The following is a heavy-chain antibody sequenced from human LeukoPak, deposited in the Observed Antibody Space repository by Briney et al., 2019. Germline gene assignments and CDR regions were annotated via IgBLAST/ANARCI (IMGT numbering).Heavy chain of an antibody. Sequence: SETLSLTCSVSGXSISSYYWSWIRQPPGKGLEWIGYIYYSGSTNYNPSLKSRVTISVDTSKNQFSLKLSSVTAADTAVYYCASAPYYYYGMDVWGQGTTVTVSS. CDR3: ASAPYYYYGMDV. CDR1: GXSISSYY. J-gene: IGHJ6*02. CDR2: IYYSGST. V-gene: IGHV4-59*01.